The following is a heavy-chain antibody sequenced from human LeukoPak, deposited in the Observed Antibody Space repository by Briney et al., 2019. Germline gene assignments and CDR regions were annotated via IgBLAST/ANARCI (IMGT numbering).Heavy chain of an antibody. Sequence: ASVKVSCKASGYTFTGYYMHWVRQAPGQGLEWMGWINPSSGGTNYAQKFQGRVTMTRDTSISTAYMELSRLRSDDTAVYYCARARAPALYYFDYWGQGTLVTVSS. D-gene: IGHD2-2*01. CDR3: ARARAPALYYFDY. J-gene: IGHJ4*02. V-gene: IGHV1-2*02. CDR2: INPSSGGT. CDR1: GYTFTGYY.